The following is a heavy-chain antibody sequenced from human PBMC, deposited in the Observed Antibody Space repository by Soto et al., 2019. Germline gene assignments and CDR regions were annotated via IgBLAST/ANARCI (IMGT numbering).Heavy chain of an antibody. CDR2: IIPIFGTA. Sequence: QVQLVQSGAEVKKPGSSVKVSCKASGGTFSSYAISWVRQAPGQGLEWMGGIIPIFGTANYAQKFQGRVTITAAKSTSTAYMELSSLRSEDTAVYYCARDWVWQQLHPTTRNHYYYGMDVWGQGTTVTVSS. J-gene: IGHJ6*02. V-gene: IGHV1-69*06. CDR1: GGTFSSYA. D-gene: IGHD6-13*01. CDR3: ARDWVWQQLHPTTRNHYYYGMDV.